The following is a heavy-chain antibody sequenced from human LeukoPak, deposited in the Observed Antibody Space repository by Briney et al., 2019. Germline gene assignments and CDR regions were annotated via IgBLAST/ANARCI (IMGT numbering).Heavy chain of an antibody. Sequence: SETLSLTCTVSXGXXSXXXXXXXXXXPGXXXEXIGXIXYSGSNNYNPSLKSRVTISVDTSKNQFSLKLSSVTAADTAVXYCARDHYEYDAFDIWGQGTMVTVSS. D-gene: IGHD4-17*01. J-gene: IGHJ3*02. CDR3: ARDHYEYDAFDI. CDR2: IXYSGSN. V-gene: IGHV4-59*01. CDR1: XGXXSXXX.